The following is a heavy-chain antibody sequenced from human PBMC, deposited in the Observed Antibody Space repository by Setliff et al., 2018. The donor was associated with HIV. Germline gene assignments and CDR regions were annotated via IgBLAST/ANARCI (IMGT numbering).Heavy chain of an antibody. CDR3: APWRKVAAPGVWFSAHDY. Sequence: ASVKVSCKVSGYTLTEFSMHWVRQAPGKGLEWMGGFGPEEGETMYAQKFQGRVTVTEDTSSDTAYMELSSLRSEDTAVYYCAPWRKVAAPGVWFSAHDYWGQGTLVTVSS. CDR2: FGPEEGET. J-gene: IGHJ4*02. D-gene: IGHD2-15*01. CDR1: GYTLTEFS. V-gene: IGHV1-24*01.